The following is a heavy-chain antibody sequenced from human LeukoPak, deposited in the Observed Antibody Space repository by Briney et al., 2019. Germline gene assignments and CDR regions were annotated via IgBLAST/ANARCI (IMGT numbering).Heavy chain of an antibody. Sequence: GGSLRLSCAASGCTFSRSWMHWVRQGPGKGVVWVSRINSDGSSTRYAAFVKGRFTISRDNAKKTLYLQMNSLRSEDAGLYYCVRDNYYGMDVWGQGTTVTVSS. V-gene: IGHV3-74*01. J-gene: IGHJ6*02. CDR1: GCTFSRSW. CDR2: INSDGSST. CDR3: VRDNYYGMDV.